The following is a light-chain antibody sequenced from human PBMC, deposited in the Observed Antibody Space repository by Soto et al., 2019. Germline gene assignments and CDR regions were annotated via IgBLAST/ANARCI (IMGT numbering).Light chain of an antibody. CDR3: CSYAGRYTYV. CDR1: SSDVGGYNY. Sequence: QSALTQPRSVSGSPGQSVTISCAGTSSDVGGYNYVSWYQQHPGKAPKLVIYDVIKRPSGVPDRFSGSKSGNSASLTLSGLQAEDEADYCCCSYAGRYTYVFGTGTKLTVL. J-gene: IGLJ1*01. CDR2: DVI. V-gene: IGLV2-11*01.